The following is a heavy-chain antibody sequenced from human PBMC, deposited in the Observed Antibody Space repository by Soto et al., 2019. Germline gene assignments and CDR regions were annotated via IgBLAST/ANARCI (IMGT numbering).Heavy chain of an antibody. CDR2: VSNGGGT. Sequence: SETLSLTCTVSGDSISSNYWSWFRQPPGKGLQWIGYVSNGGGTNYNPSLWSRVTISLDTSKNQVSLRLTSVTAGDTAVYFCARGSINVGAQVNDCWGQGTLVTVSS. J-gene: IGHJ4*02. D-gene: IGHD1-26*01. CDR3: ARGSINVGAQVNDC. CDR1: GDSISSNY. V-gene: IGHV4-59*01.